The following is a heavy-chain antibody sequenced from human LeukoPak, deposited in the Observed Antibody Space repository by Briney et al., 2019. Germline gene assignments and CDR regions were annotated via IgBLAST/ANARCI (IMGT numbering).Heavy chain of an antibody. J-gene: IGHJ3*02. CDR3: AKDLSGYGDAFDI. CDR2: ISSFSSYI. CDR1: GFTFSDYY. Sequence: GGSLRLSCAASGFTFSDYYMNWVRQAPGKGLEWVSSISSFSSYIYYADSLKGRFTISRDNAKNSLYLQMNSLRAEDTAVYYCAKDLSGYGDAFDIWGQGTMVTVSS. V-gene: IGHV3-21*06. D-gene: IGHD3-3*01.